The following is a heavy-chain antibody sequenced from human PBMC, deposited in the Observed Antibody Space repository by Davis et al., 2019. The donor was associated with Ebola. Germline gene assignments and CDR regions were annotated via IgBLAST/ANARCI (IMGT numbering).Heavy chain of an antibody. CDR3: ARDFVH. V-gene: IGHV4-59*12. CDR1: GGSISSYY. CDR2: VYHNGRT. J-gene: IGHJ5*02. Sequence: SETLSLTCTVSGGSISSYYWSWIRQPPGKGLEWIGSVYHNGRTNYRPSLKSRVTISLDTSKNQFSLKMTSVTAADTAIYYCARDFVHWGQGTLVTVSS.